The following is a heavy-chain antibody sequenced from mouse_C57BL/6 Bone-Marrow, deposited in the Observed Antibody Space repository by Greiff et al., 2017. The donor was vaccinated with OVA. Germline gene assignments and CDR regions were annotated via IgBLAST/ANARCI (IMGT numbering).Heavy chain of an antibody. CDR1: GFTFSDYY. CDR3: ARNPHDARGAMDY. CDR2: INYDGSST. J-gene: IGHJ4*01. Sequence: EVKLMESEGGLVQPGSSMKLSCTASGFTFSDYYMAWVRQVPEKGLEWVANINYDGSSTYYLDSLKSRFIISRDNAKNILYLQMSSLKAEDTATYYCARNPHDARGAMDYWGQGTSVTVSS. V-gene: IGHV5-16*01.